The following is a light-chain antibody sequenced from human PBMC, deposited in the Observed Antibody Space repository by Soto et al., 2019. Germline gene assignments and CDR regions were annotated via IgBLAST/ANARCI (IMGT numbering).Light chain of an antibody. CDR2: GAS. J-gene: IGKJ2*01. Sequence: EIVLPPSPGPLSLSPGERATLSCRASQSVSSSYLAWYQQKPGQAPRLLIYGASSRATGIPDRFSGSGSATDFTLTISRLEPEDFAVYYCQQYGSAPYTFGQGTKLEIK. CDR3: QQYGSAPYT. CDR1: QSVSSSY. V-gene: IGKV3-20*01.